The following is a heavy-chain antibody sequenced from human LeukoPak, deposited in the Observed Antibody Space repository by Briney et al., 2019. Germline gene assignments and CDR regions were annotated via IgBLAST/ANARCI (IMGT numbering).Heavy chain of an antibody. CDR2: INPNSGGT. D-gene: IGHD2-2*01. Sequence: GASVTVSCKASRYTFTDYYMHWVRQAPGQGLEWMGWINPNSGGTNYAQKFQGRVTMTRDTSISTAYMELSRLRSDDTAVYYCARGGWSLGYCSSSSCLDWFDPWGQGTLVTVSS. V-gene: IGHV1-2*02. CDR3: ARGGWSLGYCSSSSCLDWFDP. J-gene: IGHJ5*02. CDR1: RYTFTDYY.